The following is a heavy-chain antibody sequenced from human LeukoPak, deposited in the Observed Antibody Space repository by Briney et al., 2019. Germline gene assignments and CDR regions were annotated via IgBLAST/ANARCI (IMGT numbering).Heavy chain of an antibody. D-gene: IGHD2-15*01. CDR1: GFTFSSYG. V-gene: IGHV4-34*01. J-gene: IGHJ4*02. CDR3: ARRLSSATLSY. Sequence: GSLRLSRAAPGFTFSSYGMSWIRQPPGKGLEWIGEINHSGSTNYNPSLKSRVTISVDTSKNQFSLKLSSVTAADTAVYYCARRLSSATLSYWGQGTLVTVSS. CDR2: INHSGST.